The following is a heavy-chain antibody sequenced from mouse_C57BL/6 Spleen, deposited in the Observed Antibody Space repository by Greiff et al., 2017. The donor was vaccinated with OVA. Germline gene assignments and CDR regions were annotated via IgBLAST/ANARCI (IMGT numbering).Heavy chain of an antibody. Sequence: DVHLVESGPGLVKPSQSLSLTCSVTGYSITSGYYWNWIRQFPGNKLEWMGYISYDGSNNYNPSLKNRISITRDTSKNQFFLKLNSVTTEDTATYYCASSYGSSFWYFDVWGTGTTVTVSA. CDR2: ISYDGSN. CDR3: ASSYGSSFWYFDV. CDR1: GYSITSGYY. D-gene: IGHD1-1*01. J-gene: IGHJ1*03. V-gene: IGHV3-6*01.